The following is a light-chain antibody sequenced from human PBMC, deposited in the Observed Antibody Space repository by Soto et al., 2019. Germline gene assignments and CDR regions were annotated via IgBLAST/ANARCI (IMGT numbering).Light chain of an antibody. CDR2: GAS. CDR3: QQSYSTPLT. V-gene: IGKV1-39*01. CDR1: QGIANA. Sequence: IHMTQSPSSLAAAVGDRVTISSLASQGIANALGWYQQKPGKAPKLLIYGASSLQSGVPSRFSGSGSGTDFTLTISSLQPEDFATYYCQQSYSTPLTFGGGTKVDIK. J-gene: IGKJ4*01.